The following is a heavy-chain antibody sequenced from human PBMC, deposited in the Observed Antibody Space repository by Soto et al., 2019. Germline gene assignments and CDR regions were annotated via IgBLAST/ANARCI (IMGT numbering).Heavy chain of an antibody. V-gene: IGHV4-34*01. D-gene: IGHD6-25*01. CDR2: INHSGGT. CDR1: GGSFSGYY. CDR3: ARGISVMAAFAGDAPDKYFFDS. Sequence: SETLSLTCAVYGGSFSGYYWTWIRQPPEKGLECIGEINHSGGTNQNPSLKSRVSISVDRSKNQFSLRLRSVTAADTAVYYRARGISVMAAFAGDAPDKYFFDSWSLGTLVTVSS. J-gene: IGHJ4*02.